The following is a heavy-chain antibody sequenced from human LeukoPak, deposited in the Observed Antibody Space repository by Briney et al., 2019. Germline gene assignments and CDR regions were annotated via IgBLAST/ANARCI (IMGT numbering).Heavy chain of an antibody. D-gene: IGHD5-24*01. Sequence: SETLSLTCAVCGSSITTCYYWGWIRQPPGKGLEWIGSVHHSGNSYYNPSLKSRVTISLDTSKNHFSLKLNSVTAADTAVYYCARDRDTLMANIYWGQGTLVTVSS. J-gene: IGHJ4*02. CDR1: GSSITTCYY. CDR2: VHHSGNS. V-gene: IGHV4-38-2*02. CDR3: ARDRDTLMANIY.